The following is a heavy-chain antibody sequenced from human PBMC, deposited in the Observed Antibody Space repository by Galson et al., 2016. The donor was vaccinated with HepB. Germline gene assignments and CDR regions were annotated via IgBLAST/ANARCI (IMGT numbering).Heavy chain of an antibody. D-gene: IGHD6-13*01. CDR1: GLTFSSYG. Sequence: SLRLSCAASGLTFSSYGMHWVRQAPGKGLEWVAFIWYDGSNKYYADSVKGRFTISRDNSKKTLYLQMNSLSAEDTAVYYCARFLDNPERMSSSWYVAFSIWGQGTLVTVSS. V-gene: IGHV3-33*01. CDR3: ARFLDNPERMSSSWYVAFSI. CDR2: IWYDGSNK. J-gene: IGHJ4*02.